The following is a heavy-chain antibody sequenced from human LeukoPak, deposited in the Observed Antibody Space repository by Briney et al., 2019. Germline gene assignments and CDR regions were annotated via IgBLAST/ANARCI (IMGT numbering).Heavy chain of an antibody. CDR3: AILLWFGELMDV. CDR2: MNPNSGNT. J-gene: IGHJ6*04. V-gene: IGHV1-8*02. Sequence: ASVKVSCKASGGTFSSYAISWVRQATGQGLEWMGWMNPNSGNTGYAQKFQGRVTMTRNTSISTAYMELSSLRSEDTAVYYCAILLWFGELMDVWGKGTTVTVSS. D-gene: IGHD3-10*01. CDR1: GGTFSSYA.